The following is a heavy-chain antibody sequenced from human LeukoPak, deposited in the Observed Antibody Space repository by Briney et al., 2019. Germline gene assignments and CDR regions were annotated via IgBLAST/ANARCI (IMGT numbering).Heavy chain of an antibody. CDR1: GFTFSSYG. J-gene: IGHJ4*02. CDR3: AKDRFDYVWGSYRYY. V-gene: IGHV3-23*01. CDR2: ISGSGGST. D-gene: IGHD3-16*02. Sequence: GGSLRLSCAASGFTFSSYGMSWVRQAPGKGLEWVSAISGSGGSTYYADSVKGRFTISRDNSKNTLYLQMNSLRAEDTAVYYCAKDRFDYVWGSYRYYWGQGTLVTVSS.